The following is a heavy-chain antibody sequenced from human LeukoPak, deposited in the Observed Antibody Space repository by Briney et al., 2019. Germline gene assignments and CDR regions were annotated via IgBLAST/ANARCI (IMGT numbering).Heavy chain of an antibody. D-gene: IGHD5-18*01. CDR2: MNPNSGNT. Sequence: ASVKVSCKASGYTFTSYDINWVRQATGQGLEGMGWMNPNSGNTGYAQKFQGRVTMTRNTSISTAYMELSSLRSEDTAVYYCARGNLDTAMVLLYYYYYMDVWGKGTTVTVSS. J-gene: IGHJ6*03. CDR3: ARGNLDTAMVLLYYYYYMDV. CDR1: GYTFTSYD. V-gene: IGHV1-8*01.